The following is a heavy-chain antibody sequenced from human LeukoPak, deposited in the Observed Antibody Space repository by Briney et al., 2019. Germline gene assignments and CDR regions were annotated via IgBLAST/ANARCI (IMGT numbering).Heavy chain of an antibody. V-gene: IGHV3-30*02. J-gene: IGHJ4*02. CDR3: AKVSKWELLIIDY. CDR2: IRYDGSNK. CDR1: GFTFSSYG. Sequence: PGGSLRLSCAASGFTFSSYGMHWVRQAPGKGLEWVAFIRYDGSNKYYADSVKGRFTVSRDNSKNTLYLQMNSLRAEDTAVYYCAKVSKWELLIIDYWGQGTLVTVSS. D-gene: IGHD1-26*01.